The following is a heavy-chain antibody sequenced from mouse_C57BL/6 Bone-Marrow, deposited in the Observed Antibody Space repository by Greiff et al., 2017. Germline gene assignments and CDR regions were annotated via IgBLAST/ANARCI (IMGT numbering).Heavy chain of an antibody. CDR3: TKSYSNYVDVDY. Sequence: EVQLQQSGTVLARPGASVKMSCKTSGYTFTSYWMHWVKQRPGQGLEWIGAIYPGNSDTSYNQKFKGKAKLTAVTSASTAYMELSSLTNEDSAVYYCTKSYSNYVDVDYWGQGTTLTVSS. D-gene: IGHD2-5*01. CDR2: IYPGNSDT. CDR1: GYTFTSYW. V-gene: IGHV1-5*01. J-gene: IGHJ2*01.